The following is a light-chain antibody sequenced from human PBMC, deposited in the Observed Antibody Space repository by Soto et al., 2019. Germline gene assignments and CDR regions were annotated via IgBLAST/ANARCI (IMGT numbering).Light chain of an antibody. CDR1: QSVSSSY. V-gene: IGKV3-20*01. CDR3: QQYGSSLALT. Sequence: EIVLTQSPGTLSLSPGERATLSCRASQSVSSSYLAWYQQKPSQAPRLLIYGASSRATGIPDRFSGSGSGTDFTLTISRLEPEDFAVYYCQQYGSSLALTFGGGTKVDIK. CDR2: GAS. J-gene: IGKJ4*01.